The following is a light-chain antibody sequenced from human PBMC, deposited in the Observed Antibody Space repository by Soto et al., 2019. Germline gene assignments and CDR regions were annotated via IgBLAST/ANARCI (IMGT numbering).Light chain of an antibody. J-gene: IGKJ1*01. CDR1: QSVSSY. Sequence: EIVLTQSPATLSLSPGERATLSCRASQSVSSYLAWYQQKPGQTPRLLIFYASNRATGIPARFSGSGSGTDFTLTISVLGPEDFSVYYCQQRSNWPWTFGQGTKVDIK. V-gene: IGKV3-11*01. CDR2: YAS. CDR3: QQRSNWPWT.